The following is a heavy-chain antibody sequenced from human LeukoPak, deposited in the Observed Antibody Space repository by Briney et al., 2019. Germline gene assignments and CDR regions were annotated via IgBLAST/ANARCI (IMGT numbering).Heavy chain of an antibody. CDR1: GGSISSYY. D-gene: IGHD1-26*01. J-gene: IGHJ4*02. CDR3: ARVGGGSYDLDY. Sequence: SDTLSLTCTVSGGSISSYYWSWIRQPPGKGLEWIGYIYYSGSTNYNPSLKSRVTISVDTSKNQFSLKLSSVTAADTAVYYCARVGGGSYDLDYWGQGTLVTVSS. CDR2: IYYSGST. V-gene: IGHV4-59*07.